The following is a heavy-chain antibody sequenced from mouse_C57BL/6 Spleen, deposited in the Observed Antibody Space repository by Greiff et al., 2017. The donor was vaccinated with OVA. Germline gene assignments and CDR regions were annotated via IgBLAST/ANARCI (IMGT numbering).Heavy chain of an antibody. D-gene: IGHD1-1*01. CDR3: AREAYGSSNHWYFDV. Sequence: VQLKQSGPELVKPGASVKISCKASGYSFTDYNMNWVKQSNGKSLEWIGVINPNYGTPSYNQKFKGKATLTVDHSSSTAYMQLNSLTSEDSAVYYCAREAYGSSNHWYFDVWGTGTTVTVSS. J-gene: IGHJ1*03. V-gene: IGHV1-39*01. CDR1: GYSFTDYN. CDR2: INPNYGTP.